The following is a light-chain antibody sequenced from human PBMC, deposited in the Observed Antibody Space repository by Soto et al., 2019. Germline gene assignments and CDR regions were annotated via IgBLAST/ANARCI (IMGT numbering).Light chain of an antibody. V-gene: IGLV2-11*01. CDR1: SSDFGGYNY. Sequence: QSALTQPRSVSGSPGQSVTISCTGTSSDFGGYNYVSWYQQHPGKAPKLMIYDVSKRPSGVPDRFSGSKSGNTASLTISGLQAEDEADYCCCSYAGSYTFYVFGTGTKVTVL. J-gene: IGLJ1*01. CDR2: DVS. CDR3: CSYAGSYTFYV.